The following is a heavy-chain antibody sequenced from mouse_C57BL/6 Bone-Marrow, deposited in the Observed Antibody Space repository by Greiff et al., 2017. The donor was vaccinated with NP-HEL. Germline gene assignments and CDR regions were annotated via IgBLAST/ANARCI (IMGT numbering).Heavy chain of an antibody. J-gene: IGHJ4*01. D-gene: IGHD3-3*01. V-gene: IGHV1-63*01. CDR2: IYPGGGYT. Sequence: QVQLKESGAELVRPGTSVKMSCKASGYTFTNYWIGWAKQRPGHGLEWIGDIYPGGGYTNYNEKFKGKATLTADKSSSTAYMQFSSLTSEDSAIYYCVRWGHYYAMDYWGQGTSVTVSS. CDR3: VRWGHYYAMDY. CDR1: GYTFTNYW.